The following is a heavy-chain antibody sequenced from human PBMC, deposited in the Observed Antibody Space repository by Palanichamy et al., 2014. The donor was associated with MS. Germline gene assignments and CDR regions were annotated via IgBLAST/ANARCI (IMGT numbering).Heavy chain of an antibody. D-gene: IGHD2-15*01. J-gene: IGHJ4*02. Sequence: QVQLVQPGSEMKIPGASVKVSCKASGYSFTNYGLSWVRQAPGQGLEWMGWISGYNGNTNLAQKFQGRVTMTTDTSTSTAYMELRSLRSDDTAVYYCARDYVGAIVVVVAGTPGLDYWGQGTLVTVSS. CDR2: ISGYNGNT. V-gene: IGHV1-18*01. CDR3: ARDYVGAIVVVVAGTPGLDY. CDR1: GYSFTNYG.